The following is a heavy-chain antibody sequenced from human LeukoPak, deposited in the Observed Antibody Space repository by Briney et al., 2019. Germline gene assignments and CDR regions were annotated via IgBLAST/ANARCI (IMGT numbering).Heavy chain of an antibody. J-gene: IGHJ3*02. CDR3: TRSTNLEAFDI. V-gene: IGHV4-61*01. CDR1: GGSVTSGTYY. CDR2: IYYSGST. D-gene: IGHD2-8*01. Sequence: SETLSLTCTVSGGSVTSGTYYWSWIRQPPGKGLEWIGYIYYSGSTNYNPPLKSRVTVSVDTSKNQCSLKLSSVTTADTAVHYCTRSTNLEAFDIWGQGTMVTVSS.